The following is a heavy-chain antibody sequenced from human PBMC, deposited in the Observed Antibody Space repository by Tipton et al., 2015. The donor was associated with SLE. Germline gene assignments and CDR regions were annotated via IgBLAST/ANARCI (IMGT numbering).Heavy chain of an antibody. CDR2: IYHSGST. D-gene: IGHD6-13*01. CDR1: GYSISSGYY. V-gene: IGHV4-38-2*01. J-gene: IGHJ4*02. CDR3: ARGRQQLEMFDY. Sequence: LRLSCAVSGYSISSGYYWGWIRQPPGKGLEWIGSIYHSGSTYYNPSLKSRVTISVDTSKNQFSLKLSSVTAADTAVYYCARGRQQLEMFDYWGQGTLVTVSS.